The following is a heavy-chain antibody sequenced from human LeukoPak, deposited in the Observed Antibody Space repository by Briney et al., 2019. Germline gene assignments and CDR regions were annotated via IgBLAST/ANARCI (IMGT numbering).Heavy chain of an antibody. J-gene: IGHJ4*02. Sequence: SETLSLTCAVSGYSISSGYYWGWIRQPPGKGLEWIGRIYTSGSTNYNPSLKSRVTMSVATSKNQFSLKLSSVTAADTAVYYCARDSGYYDFWSGYSFDYWGQGTLVTVSS. CDR2: IYTSGST. CDR3: ARDSGYYDFWSGYSFDY. V-gene: IGHV4-38-2*02. D-gene: IGHD3-3*01. CDR1: GYSISSGYY.